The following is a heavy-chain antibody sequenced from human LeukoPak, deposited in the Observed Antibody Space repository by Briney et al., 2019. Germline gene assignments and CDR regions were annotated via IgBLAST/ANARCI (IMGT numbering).Heavy chain of an antibody. Sequence: SVKVSCKASGGTFSSYAISWVRQAPGQGLEWMGGIIPIFGTANYAQKFQGRVTITADESTSTAYMELSSLRSEGTAVYYCARLGPFYDSSGYGEYNWFDPWGQGTLVTVSS. CDR1: GGTFSSYA. CDR2: IIPIFGTA. V-gene: IGHV1-69*01. J-gene: IGHJ5*02. D-gene: IGHD3-22*01. CDR3: ARLGPFYDSSGYGEYNWFDP.